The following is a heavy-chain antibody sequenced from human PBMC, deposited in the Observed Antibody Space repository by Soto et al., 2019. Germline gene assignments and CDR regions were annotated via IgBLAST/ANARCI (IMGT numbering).Heavy chain of an antibody. D-gene: IGHD3-16*02. Sequence: QVQLVQSGAEVKKPGSSVKVSCKASGGTFSSYAISWVRQAPGQGLEWMGGIIPIFGTANYAQKFKGRVTITADESTSTAYRELISLRSEDTAVYYCARGPTYDYVWGSYRSLDYWGQGTLVTVSS. CDR3: ARGPTYDYVWGSYRSLDY. CDR2: IIPIFGTA. J-gene: IGHJ4*02. V-gene: IGHV1-69*01. CDR1: GGTFSSYA.